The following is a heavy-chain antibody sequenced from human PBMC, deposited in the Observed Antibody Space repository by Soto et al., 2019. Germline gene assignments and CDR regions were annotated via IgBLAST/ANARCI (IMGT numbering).Heavy chain of an antibody. V-gene: IGHV1-69*13. CDR2: IIPIFGAA. Sequence: SVKVSCKASGGTFSSYSISWVRQAPGQGLEWMGGIIPIFGAANYAQKFQGRVTITADESTSTAYMELSSLRSEDTAVYYCARVGRGSSSWYGVYYYYGMDVWGQGTTVTVSS. D-gene: IGHD6-13*01. CDR3: ARVGRGSSSWYGVYYYYGMDV. CDR1: GGTFSSYS. J-gene: IGHJ6*02.